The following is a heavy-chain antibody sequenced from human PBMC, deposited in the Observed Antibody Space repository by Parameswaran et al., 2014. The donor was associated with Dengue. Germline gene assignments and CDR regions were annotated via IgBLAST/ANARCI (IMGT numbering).Heavy chain of an antibody. CDR1: GYIFTGCY. J-gene: IGHJ3*02. CDR2: INPNSGGT. V-gene: IGHV1-2*02. Sequence: PGASVKVSCKASGYIFTGCYVHWVRQAPGQGPEWMGWINPNSGGTNYAQNFQGRVTMTRDTSISTAYMELSRLTSDDTAVYFCARDPSGSVWSTLDIWGQGTMVTVSS. D-gene: IGHD1-26*01. CDR3: ARDPSGSVWSTLDI.